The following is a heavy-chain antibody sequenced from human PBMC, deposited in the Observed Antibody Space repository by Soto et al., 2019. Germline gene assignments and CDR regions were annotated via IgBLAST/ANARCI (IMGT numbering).Heavy chain of an antibody. CDR1: GFTFSSYA. Sequence: PGGSLRLSCAASGFTFSSYAMHWVRQAPGKGLEWVAVISYDGSNKYYADSVKGRFTISRDNSKNSLYLQMNSLSAEDTAVYYCARDLDYDSSGTFDWWGQGTLVTVSS. V-gene: IGHV3-30-3*01. CDR2: ISYDGSNK. D-gene: IGHD3-22*01. J-gene: IGHJ4*02. CDR3: ARDLDYDSSGTFDW.